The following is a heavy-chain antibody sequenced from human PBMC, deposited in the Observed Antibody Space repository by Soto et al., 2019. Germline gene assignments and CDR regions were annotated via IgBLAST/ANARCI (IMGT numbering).Heavy chain of an antibody. CDR1: GGAFSSYA. J-gene: IGHJ6*02. CDR3: ARDRNIVATIYNYYGMDV. D-gene: IGHD5-12*01. V-gene: IGHV1-69*13. CDR2: IIPIFGTA. Sequence: ASVKVSCKASGGAFSSYAISWVRQAPGQGLEWMGGIIPIFGTANYAQKFQGRVTITADESTSTAYMELSSLRSEDTAVYYCARDRNIVATIYNYYGMDVWGQGTTVTVSS.